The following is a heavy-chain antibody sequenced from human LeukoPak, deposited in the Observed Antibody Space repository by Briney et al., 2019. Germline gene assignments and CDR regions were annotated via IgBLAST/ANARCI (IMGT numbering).Heavy chain of an antibody. J-gene: IGHJ6*03. D-gene: IGHD4-11*01. CDR1: GFTFSSYD. Sequence: GGSLRLSCAASGFTFSSYDMTWVRQAPGKGLEWVANIKQDGSEKHYVDSVKGRFTISRDNAKNSLYLQMSSLRAEDTAVYYCTRVEETATTAAIIRKYSYYYYYMDVWGKGNTVTVSS. V-gene: IGHV3-7*01. CDR3: TRVEETATTAAIIRKYSYYYYYMDV. CDR2: IKQDGSEK.